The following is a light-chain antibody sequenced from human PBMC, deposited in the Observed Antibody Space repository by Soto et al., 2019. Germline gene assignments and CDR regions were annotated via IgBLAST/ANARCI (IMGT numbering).Light chain of an antibody. J-gene: IGKJ1*01. CDR3: QQYDNYST. CDR1: QRITGW. Sequence: GDRVTITCRASQRITGWLAWYQQKPGRAPKLLIYDASSLESGVPSRFSGSGSGTEFTLTINSLQPDDFATYYCQQYDNYSTFGQGTKVDIK. V-gene: IGKV1-5*01. CDR2: DAS.